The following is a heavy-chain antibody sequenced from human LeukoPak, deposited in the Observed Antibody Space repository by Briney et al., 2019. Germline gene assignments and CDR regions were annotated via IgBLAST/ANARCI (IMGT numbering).Heavy chain of an antibody. V-gene: IGHV4-34*01. CDR1: GGSLSGYY. D-gene: IGHD3-16*01. Sequence: PSETLSLTCGVYGGSLSGYYWSWIRQSPGKGLEWIGQIHHSGGANYNPSLKSRVTISVDTSKNQFSLKLSSVTAADTAVYYCARDRVFGAFDIWGQGTMVTVSS. CDR2: IHHSGGA. CDR3: ARDRVFGAFDI. J-gene: IGHJ3*02.